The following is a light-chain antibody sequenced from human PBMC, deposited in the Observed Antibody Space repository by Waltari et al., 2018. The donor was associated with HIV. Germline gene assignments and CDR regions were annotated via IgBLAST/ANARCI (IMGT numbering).Light chain of an antibody. V-gene: IGKV3-11*01. CDR1: KSVSGY. CDR2: DAS. CDR3: QQRTNWPPTVS. J-gene: IGKJ4*01. Sequence: EILLTQSPVTLSLSPGERATLSCRASKSVSGYLAWYQQRPGQAPRLLIYDASNRATGIPARFSGSGSGTDFTLTISSLESEDFAVYFCQQRTNWPPTVSFGGGTRVQIK.